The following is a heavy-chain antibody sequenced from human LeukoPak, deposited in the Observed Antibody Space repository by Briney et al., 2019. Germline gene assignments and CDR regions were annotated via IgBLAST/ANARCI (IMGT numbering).Heavy chain of an antibody. Sequence: PGGSLRLSCAASGVTFSSHWMHWVRQAPGKGMVWVSGINEDGRSTTYADSVKGRFTISRDNAKNTLHLQMNSLRAEDTAVYYCARGRYHGMDVWGQGTTVTVSS. J-gene: IGHJ6*02. V-gene: IGHV3-74*01. CDR3: ARGRYHGMDV. CDR1: GVTFSSHW. CDR2: INEDGRST.